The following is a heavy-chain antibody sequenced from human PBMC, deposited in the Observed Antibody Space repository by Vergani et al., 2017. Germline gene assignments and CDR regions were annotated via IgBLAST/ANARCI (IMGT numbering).Heavy chain of an antibody. V-gene: IGHV4-61*02. Sequence: QVQLQESGPGLVKPSQTLCLTCTVSGGSISSGSYYWSWIRQPAGKGLGWIGRIYTSGSTNYNPSLKSRVTISVDTSKNQFSLKLSSVTAADTAVYYCGRXGELSGYYYYGMDVGGKGTTVTVSS. CDR1: GGSISSGSYY. D-gene: IGHD3-10*01. CDR3: GRXGELSGYYYYGMDV. CDR2: IYTSGST. J-gene: IGHJ6*04.